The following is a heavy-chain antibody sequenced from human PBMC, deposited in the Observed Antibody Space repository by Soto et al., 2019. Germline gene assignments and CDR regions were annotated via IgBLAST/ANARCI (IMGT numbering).Heavy chain of an antibody. J-gene: IGHJ4*02. CDR2: ISGSGGIT. Sequence: PGWSPRLSCAASGFTFSSYAMSWVRQAPGKGLEWVSGISGSGGITHYADSVKGRFTTSRDNSKNTLYLQMDSLRVEDTAVYYCVKDQDTSAWYYFDFWGQGTLVTVSS. CDR3: VKDQDTSAWYYFDF. V-gene: IGHV3-23*01. CDR1: GFTFSSYA. D-gene: IGHD6-19*01.